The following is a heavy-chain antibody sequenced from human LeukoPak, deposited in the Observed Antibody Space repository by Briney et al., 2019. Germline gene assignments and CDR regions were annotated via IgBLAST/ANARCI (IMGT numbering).Heavy chain of an antibody. CDR2: ISYDGSNK. CDR3: ARDEGFVVVTAILDY. J-gene: IGHJ4*02. CDR1: GFTFSSYA. Sequence: PGGSLRLSCAASGFTFSSYAMHWVRQAPGKGLEWVAVISYDGSNKYYADSVKGRFTISRDNSKNTLYPQMNSLRAEDTAVYYCARDEGFVVVTAILDYWGQGTLVTVSS. V-gene: IGHV3-30-3*01. D-gene: IGHD2-21*02.